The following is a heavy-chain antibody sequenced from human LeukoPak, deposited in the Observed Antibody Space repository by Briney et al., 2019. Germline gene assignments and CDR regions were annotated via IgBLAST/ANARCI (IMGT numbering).Heavy chain of an antibody. CDR1: GFTFSSYA. CDR3: ARGQYSPDY. J-gene: IGHJ4*02. V-gene: IGHV3-30-3*01. CDR2: ISYDGSNK. Sequence: PGRSLRLSCAAAGFTFSSYAMHWVRQAPGKGLEWVAVISYDGSNKYYADSVKGRFTISRDNSKNTLYLQMNSLRAEDTAEYYCARGQYSPDYWGQGTLVTVSS. D-gene: IGHD2-15*01.